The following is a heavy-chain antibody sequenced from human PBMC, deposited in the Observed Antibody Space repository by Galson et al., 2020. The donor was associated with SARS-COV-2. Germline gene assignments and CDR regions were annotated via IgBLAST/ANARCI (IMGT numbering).Heavy chain of an antibody. CDR2: IYYSGST. Sequence: SETLSLTCAVSGGSISSGGYSWSWIRQPPGKGLEWIGSIYYSGSTYYNPSLKSRVTISVDTSKNQFSLKLSSVTAADTAVYYCASHDFWSGSNWFDPWGQGTLVTVSS. CDR1: GGSISSGGYS. D-gene: IGHD3-3*01. V-gene: IGHV4-30-2*03. J-gene: IGHJ5*02. CDR3: ASHDFWSGSNWFDP.